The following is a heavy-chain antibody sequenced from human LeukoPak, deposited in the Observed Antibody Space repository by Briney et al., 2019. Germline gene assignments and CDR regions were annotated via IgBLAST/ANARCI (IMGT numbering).Heavy chain of an antibody. Sequence: SETLSLTCTVSGGSISSYYWSWIRQPPGKGLEWIGSIYHSGSTNYNPSLKSRVTISVDTSKNQFSLKLSSVTAADTAVYYCARGRIIITGTTSLDYWGQGTLVTVSS. CDR3: ARGRIIITGTTSLDY. J-gene: IGHJ4*02. D-gene: IGHD1-7*01. V-gene: IGHV4-59*12. CDR1: GGSISSYY. CDR2: IYHSGST.